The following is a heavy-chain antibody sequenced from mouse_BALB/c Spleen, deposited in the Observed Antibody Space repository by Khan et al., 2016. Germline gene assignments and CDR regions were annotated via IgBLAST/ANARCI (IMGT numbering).Heavy chain of an antibody. J-gene: IGHJ3*01. CDR3: VRVKPDGGFAY. CDR1: GYTFTNYN. Sequence: QVQLQQPGAELVKPGASVMLSCKASGYTFTNYNMHWVKQTPGQGLQWIGAIYPRNGDLFYNQKFKDKATLTADKSSNTAYMQLSSLTSEDSAVYYCVRVKPDGGFAYWGQGTLVAVSA. V-gene: IGHV1-12*01. CDR2: IYPRNGDL.